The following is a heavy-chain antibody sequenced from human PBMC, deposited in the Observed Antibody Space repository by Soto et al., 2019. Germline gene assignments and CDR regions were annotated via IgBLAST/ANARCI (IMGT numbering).Heavy chain of an antibody. CDR3: AREAEGGYSNYLDY. J-gene: IGHJ4*02. D-gene: IGHD4-4*01. Sequence: QVQLVQSGAEVKKPGSSVKVSCKASGGTFSSYAISWVRQAPGQGLEWMGGIIPIFGTANYAQKFQGRVTFTAYEYXSTAYMELSSLRSEDTAVYYCAREAEGGYSNYLDYWGQGTLVTVSS. CDR1: GGTFSSYA. CDR2: IIPIFGTA. V-gene: IGHV1-69*12.